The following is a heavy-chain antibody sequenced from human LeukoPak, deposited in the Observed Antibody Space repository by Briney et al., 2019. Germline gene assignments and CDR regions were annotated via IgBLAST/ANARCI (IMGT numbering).Heavy chain of an antibody. J-gene: IGHJ4*02. V-gene: IGHV3-23*01. CDR1: GFTFSSYA. Sequence: PGGSLRLSCAASGFTFSSYAMSWVRQAPGKGLEWVSAISGSGGSTYYADSVKGRFTISRDNSKNTLYLQMNRLRAEDTAVYYCARSPYDWNYGDYWGQGTLVTVSS. CDR3: ARSPYDWNYGDY. D-gene: IGHD1-20*01. CDR2: ISGSGGST.